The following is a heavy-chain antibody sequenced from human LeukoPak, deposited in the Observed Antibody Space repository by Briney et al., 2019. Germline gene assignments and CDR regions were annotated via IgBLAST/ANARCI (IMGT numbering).Heavy chain of an antibody. D-gene: IGHD4-17*01. CDR3: ARRVAVTTLHNDAFGI. J-gene: IGHJ3*02. CDR2: IYYTGGT. Sequence: SETLSLTCTVSGGSISGYYWGWIRQPPGKGLEWTGHIYYTGGTNYNPSLKSRVTISVDTSKNQFSLKLTSVTAADTAVYYCARRVAVTTLHNDAFGIWGQGTMVTVSS. CDR1: GGSISGYY. V-gene: IGHV4-59*08.